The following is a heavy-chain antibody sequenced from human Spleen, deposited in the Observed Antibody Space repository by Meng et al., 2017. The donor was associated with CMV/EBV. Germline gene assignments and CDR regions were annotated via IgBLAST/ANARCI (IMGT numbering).Heavy chain of an antibody. CDR3: ARESPNYDFWSGYYRYLDS. CDR2: INPNSGGT. CDR1: FTDYS. J-gene: IGHJ4*02. D-gene: IGHD3-3*01. Sequence: FTDYSMHWVRQAPGQGLEWMGWINPNSGGTNFSQKFQGRVIMTRDTSISTAYMELTGLRSDDTAMYYCARESPNYDFWSGYYRYLDSWGQGTLVTVSS. V-gene: IGHV1-2*02.